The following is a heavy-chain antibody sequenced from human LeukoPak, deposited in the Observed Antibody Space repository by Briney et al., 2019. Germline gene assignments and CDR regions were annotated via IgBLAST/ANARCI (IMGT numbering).Heavy chain of an antibody. V-gene: IGHV3-33*01. CDR2: XXYDGSHK. CDR3: ARDLLLWFGELSGDSDY. D-gene: IGHD3-10*01. J-gene: IGHJ4*02. CDR1: GFTFSSYG. Sequence: GRSLRLSCAASGFTFSSYGMHXXRQAPGKGLEWVXVXXYDGSHKYYADSVKGRFTISRDNSKNTLHLQMNSLRAEDTAVYYCARDLLLWFGELSGDSDYWGQGTLVTVSS.